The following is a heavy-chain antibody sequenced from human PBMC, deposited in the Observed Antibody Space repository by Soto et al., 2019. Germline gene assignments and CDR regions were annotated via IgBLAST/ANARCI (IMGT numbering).Heavy chain of an antibody. CDR1: GGTFN. D-gene: IGHD7-27*01. CDR3: ARVSGADAFDI. J-gene: IGHJ3*02. V-gene: IGHV1-69*06. Sequence: QVQLVQSGAEVKKPGSSVKVSCKVSGGTFNIRWVRQAPGQGLEWMGGIIPVIDTANYARKFQGRVVISADSATNIVYREMMSLALADKAGYYCARVSGADAFDIWGQGTMVTVSS. CDR2: IIPVIDTA.